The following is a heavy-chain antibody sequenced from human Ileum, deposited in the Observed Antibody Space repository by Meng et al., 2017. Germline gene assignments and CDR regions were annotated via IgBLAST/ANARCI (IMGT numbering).Heavy chain of an antibody. J-gene: IGHJ4*02. CDR3: ARGGGRYGPDFDY. V-gene: IGHV4-34*01. CDR1: GGSFSGYY. D-gene: IGHD3-16*01. CDR2: INHSGST. Sequence: QVQPQQWGAGLLKPSETLSLTCAVYGGSFSGYYWSWIRQPPGKGLEWIGEINHSGSTNYNPSLKSRVTISVDTSKNQFSLKLSSVTAADTAVYYCARGGGRYGPDFDYWGQGTLVTVSS.